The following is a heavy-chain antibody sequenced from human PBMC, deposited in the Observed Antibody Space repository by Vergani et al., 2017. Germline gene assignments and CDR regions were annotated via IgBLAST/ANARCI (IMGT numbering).Heavy chain of an antibody. Sequence: QVQLVESGGGVVQPGKSLSLSCEASGFIFSDYVMHWVRQAPGKGLEWVAGIWHDGSNDTYVDSVQGRFTISRDNSKNTRYLEMKSLRVEDTAVYFCARYKSRRAPAVMGTYYYYMDVWGKGTKVTVSS. CDR1: GFIFSDYV. D-gene: IGHD3-16*01. V-gene: IGHV3-33*01. J-gene: IGHJ6*03. CDR3: ARYKSRRAPAVMGTYYYYMDV. CDR2: IWHDGSND.